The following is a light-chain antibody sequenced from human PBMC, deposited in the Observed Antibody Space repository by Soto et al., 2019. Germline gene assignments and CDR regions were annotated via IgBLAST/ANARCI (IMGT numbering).Light chain of an antibody. CDR2: GTS. Sequence: EIVLTRSPGTLSLSPGERATLSCRASQSVSSSYLVWYQQRPGQPPRLLIYGTSNRAAGIPDRFTGTGSGTDFTLTIYRLEPEDSAVYYCQQYGSSALTFGGRTKV. CDR1: QSVSSSY. V-gene: IGKV3-20*01. CDR3: QQYGSSALT. J-gene: IGKJ4*01.